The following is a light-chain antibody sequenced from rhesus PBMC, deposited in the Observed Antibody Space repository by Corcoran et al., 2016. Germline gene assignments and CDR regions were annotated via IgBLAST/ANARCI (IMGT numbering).Light chain of an antibody. J-gene: IGKJ3*01. CDR3: LQNSSSPLA. CDR1: QTISSW. V-gene: IGKV1-22*01. CDR2: KAS. Sequence: DIQMTQSPSSLSASVGDTVTITCRASQTISSWVYWYQQKPGRAPKLLIYKASILQSGVPSRFSGSGAGTDFTLTISSLRPEDFATSCCLQNSSSPLAFGPGTKLDIK.